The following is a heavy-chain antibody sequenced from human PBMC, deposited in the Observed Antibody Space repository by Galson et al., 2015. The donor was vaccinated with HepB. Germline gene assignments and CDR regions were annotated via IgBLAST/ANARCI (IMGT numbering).Heavy chain of an antibody. CDR2: IRSKAYGGTT. Sequence: SLRLSCAASGFTFGDYAMSWFRQAPGKGLEWVGFIRSKAYGGTTEYAASVKGRFTISRDDSKSIAYLQMNSLKTEDTAVYYCTRAGPEIYGSGSYYSTAGHPRTFDYWGQGTLVTVSS. CDR3: TRAGPEIYGSGSYYSTAGHPRTFDY. J-gene: IGHJ4*02. D-gene: IGHD3-10*01. V-gene: IGHV3-49*03. CDR1: GFTFGDYA.